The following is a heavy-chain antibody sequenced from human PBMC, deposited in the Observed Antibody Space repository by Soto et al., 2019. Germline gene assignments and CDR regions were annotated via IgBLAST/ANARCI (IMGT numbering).Heavy chain of an antibody. V-gene: IGHV4-59*01. J-gene: IGHJ4*02. D-gene: IGHD6-19*01. CDR2: IYNGEST. CDR1: GASISNYY. CDR3: AQTTGWPGFDY. Sequence: QMQLQESGPGLVKPSETKSLTCTASGASISNYYWNWIRQPPGKGLEWIGHIYNGESTNYNPSLKSRVTISVDTSKNQFSLKLGSVTAADTAVYYCAQTTGWPGFDYWGQGILVTVSS.